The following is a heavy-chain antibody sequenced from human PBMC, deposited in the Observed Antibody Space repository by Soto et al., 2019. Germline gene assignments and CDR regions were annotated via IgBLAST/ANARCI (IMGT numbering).Heavy chain of an antibody. Sequence: GGSLRLSCAASRFTFSSHGMHWVRQAPGKGLEWVALIWFDGHNENYADSVKGRFTISRDNSKSTLYLQMNSLRAEDTAVYYCARSASSSSAQFDYWGQGTLVTVSS. CDR3: ARSASSSSAQFDY. J-gene: IGHJ4*02. CDR1: RFTFSSHG. CDR2: IWFDGHNE. D-gene: IGHD6-6*01. V-gene: IGHV3-33*01.